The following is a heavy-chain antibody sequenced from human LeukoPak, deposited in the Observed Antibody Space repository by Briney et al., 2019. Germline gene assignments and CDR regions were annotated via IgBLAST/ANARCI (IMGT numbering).Heavy chain of an antibody. Sequence: GSLRLSCAASGFTVGTNYMSWVRQAPGKGLEWVSVIHSGGGTYYADSVKGRFTVSRDNAKNTLYLQVNNLRAEDTAVYYCARGPSSNWSGLDFWGQGTLLTVSS. J-gene: IGHJ4*02. D-gene: IGHD6-13*01. CDR3: ARGPSSNWSGLDF. V-gene: IGHV3-53*01. CDR1: GFTVGTNY. CDR2: IHSGGGT.